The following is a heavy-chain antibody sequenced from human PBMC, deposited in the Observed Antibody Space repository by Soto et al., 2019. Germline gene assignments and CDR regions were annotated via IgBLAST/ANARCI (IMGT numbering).Heavy chain of an antibody. CDR1: GFTFSNYA. V-gene: IGHV3-23*01. Sequence: GGSLRLSCAASGFTFSNYAMSWVRQAPGKGLEWVSAISDTSISTYYGDSVKGRFIVSRDNSKNTLYLQMNSLRAEDTAVYYCATGGIASVISDYWGQGTLVTVSS. CDR2: ISDTSIST. CDR3: ATGGIASVISDY. J-gene: IGHJ4*02. D-gene: IGHD6-13*01.